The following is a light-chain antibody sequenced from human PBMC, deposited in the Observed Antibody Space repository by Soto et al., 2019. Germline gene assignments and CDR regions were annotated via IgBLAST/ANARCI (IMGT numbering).Light chain of an antibody. Sequence: EIVLTQSPGTLSLSPGERATLSCRASQSVSSSYLAWYQQKPGQAARLLIYDTSSRATGIPDRFSGSGSGTDFTLAISRLEPEDFAVYYCQQCGSSPSFGQGTKVELK. CDR1: QSVSSSY. V-gene: IGKV3-20*01. CDR3: QQCGSSPS. CDR2: DTS. J-gene: IGKJ1*01.